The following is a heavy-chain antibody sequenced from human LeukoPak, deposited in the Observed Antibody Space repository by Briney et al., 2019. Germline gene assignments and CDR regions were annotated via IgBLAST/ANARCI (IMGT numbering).Heavy chain of an antibody. CDR1: GGSISSYY. CDR3: ARDSGSYYGSLLFDY. J-gene: IGHJ4*02. Sequence: PSETLSLTCTVSGGSISSYYWSWIRQPPGKGLEWIGYIYYSGSTNYNPSLKSRVTISVDTSKNQFSLKLSSVTAADTAVYYCARDSGSYYGSLLFDYWGQGTLVTVSS. V-gene: IGHV4-59*01. CDR2: IYYSGST. D-gene: IGHD1-26*01.